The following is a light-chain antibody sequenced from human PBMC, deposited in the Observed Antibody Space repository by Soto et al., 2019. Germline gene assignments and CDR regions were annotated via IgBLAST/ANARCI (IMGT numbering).Light chain of an antibody. CDR2: GAS. CDR1: LTVSDN. Sequence: EIVLTHSPGTLSLSPGERATLSCRASLTVSDNYLAWYQQKAGQAPRLVIYGASNRATGIPARFSGSGSGTEFTLSISSLQSEDFAVYYCQQYNNWPFITFGQGTRLEIK. CDR3: QQYNNWPFIT. J-gene: IGKJ5*01. V-gene: IGKV3D-15*01.